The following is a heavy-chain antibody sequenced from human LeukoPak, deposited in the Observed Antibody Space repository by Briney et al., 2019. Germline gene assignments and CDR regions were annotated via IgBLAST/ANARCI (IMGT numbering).Heavy chain of an antibody. CDR3: ARENFPTIRGYCTGGSCALDF. D-gene: IGHD2-15*01. V-gene: IGHV1-18*01. CDR1: GYTFISYG. J-gene: IGHJ4*02. Sequence: ASVKVSCKASGYTFISYGISWVRQAPGQGREGRGWISDYNGNANYAQKLQGRVTMTTDTSTSTAYMELRSLRSDDTAVYYCARENFPTIRGYCTGGSCALDFWGQGTLVTVSS. CDR2: ISDYNGNA.